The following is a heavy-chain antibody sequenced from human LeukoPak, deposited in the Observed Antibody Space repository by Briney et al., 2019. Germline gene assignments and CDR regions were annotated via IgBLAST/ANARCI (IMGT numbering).Heavy chain of an antibody. CDR2: INPNSGGT. CDR1: GYTFTGYY. Sequence: ASVKVSCKASGYTFTGYYMHWVRQAPGQGLEWMGWINPNSGGTNYAQKFQGRVTMTRDTSISTAYMELSSLRSEDTAVYYCARAEVSGSYYGVDYWGQGTLVTVSS. CDR3: ARAEVSGSYYGVDY. D-gene: IGHD1-26*01. J-gene: IGHJ4*02. V-gene: IGHV1-2*02.